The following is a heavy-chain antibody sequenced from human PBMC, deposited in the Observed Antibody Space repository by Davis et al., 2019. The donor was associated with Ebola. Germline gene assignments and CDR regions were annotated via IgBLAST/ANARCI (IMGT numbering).Heavy chain of an antibody. D-gene: IGHD1-26*01. CDR1: GGTFSSYA. Sequence: SVKVSCKASGGTFSSYAISWVRQAPGQGLEWMGGIIPIFGTANYAQKFQGRVTITADKSTSTAYMELSSLRSEDTAVYYCARERPRIVGATNGAFDIWGQGTMVTVSS. CDR2: IIPIFGTA. V-gene: IGHV1-69*06. J-gene: IGHJ3*02. CDR3: ARERPRIVGATNGAFDI.